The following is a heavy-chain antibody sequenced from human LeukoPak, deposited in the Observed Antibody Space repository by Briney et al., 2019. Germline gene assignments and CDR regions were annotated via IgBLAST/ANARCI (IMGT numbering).Heavy chain of an antibody. CDR1: GGSISSGGYS. CDR2: IYYSGST. V-gene: IGHV4-30-4*07. CDR3: ARDSSGSYGGSDWFDP. J-gene: IGHJ5*02. D-gene: IGHD1-26*01. Sequence: PSETLSLTCAVSGGSISSGGYSWSWIRQPPGKGLEWIGYIYYSGSTYYNPSLKSRVTISVDTSKNQFSLKLSSVTAADTAVYHCARDSSGSYGGSDWFDPWGQGTLVTVSS.